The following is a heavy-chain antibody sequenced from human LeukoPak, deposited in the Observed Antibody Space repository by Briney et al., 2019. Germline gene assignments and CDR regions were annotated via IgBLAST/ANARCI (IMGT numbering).Heavy chain of an antibody. D-gene: IGHD6-19*01. Sequence: PSETLSLTCAVYGGSFSGYYWSWIRQPPGKGLEWIGEINHSGSTNYNPSLKSRVTISVDTSKNHSSLKLSSVTAADTAVYYCASDPLAVADVYCGQGTLVTVSS. CDR3: ASDPLAVADVY. V-gene: IGHV4-34*01. J-gene: IGHJ4*02. CDR2: INHSGST. CDR1: GGSFSGYY.